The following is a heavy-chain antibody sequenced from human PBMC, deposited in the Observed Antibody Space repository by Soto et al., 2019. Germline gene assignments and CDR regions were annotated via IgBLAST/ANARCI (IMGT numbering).Heavy chain of an antibody. CDR2: IKQDGSEK. Sequence: EVQLVESGGGVVQPGGSLRLSCAASGFTFSSYWMSWVRQAPGKGLEWVANIKQDGSEKYYVDSVKGRFTISRDNAKNSLYLQMNSLRAEDTSVYYCARDLIAARDWYFDLWGRGTLVTVSS. D-gene: IGHD6-6*01. CDR3: ARDLIAARDWYFDL. J-gene: IGHJ2*01. CDR1: GFTFSSYW. V-gene: IGHV3-7*01.